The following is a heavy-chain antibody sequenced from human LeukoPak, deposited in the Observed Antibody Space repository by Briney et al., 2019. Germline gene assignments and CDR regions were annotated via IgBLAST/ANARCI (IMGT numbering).Heavy chain of an antibody. D-gene: IGHD7-27*01. CDR1: GYTFSTYG. Sequence: GGSLRLSCAASGYTFSTYGLHWVRQAPGKGLEWVALIWHDGSDKYYADSAKGRFTISRDTSKNTLYLQMNSLRAEDTAVYYCARELNWGLDYWGQGTLVTVSS. CDR2: IWHDGSDK. V-gene: IGHV3-33*01. CDR3: ARELNWGLDY. J-gene: IGHJ4*02.